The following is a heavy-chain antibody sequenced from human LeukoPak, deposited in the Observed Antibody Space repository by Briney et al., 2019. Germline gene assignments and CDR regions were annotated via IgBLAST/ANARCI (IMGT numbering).Heavy chain of an antibody. CDR3: AGSGGRAYYYYYMDV. Sequence: PSESLSLTCTVSGGSISSGSYYWSWIRQPAGKGLEWIGLIYTSGSTKYNPSLKSRVTISVDTSKNQFSLKLSSVTAADTAVYYCAGSGGRAYYYYYMDVWGKGTTVTVSS. V-gene: IGHV4-61*02. CDR2: IYTSGST. D-gene: IGHD1-26*01. J-gene: IGHJ6*03. CDR1: GGSISSGSYY.